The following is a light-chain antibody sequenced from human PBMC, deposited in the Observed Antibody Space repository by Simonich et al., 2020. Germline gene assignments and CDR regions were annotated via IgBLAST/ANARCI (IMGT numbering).Light chain of an antibody. CDR3: QSYDSSIWV. V-gene: IGLV6-57*03. CDR1: SGSIASNY. CDR2: ADN. J-gene: IGLJ3*02. Sequence: NFMLTQPHSVSESPGKTVTISCTRSSGSIASNYVQWYQQRPGSAPTTVVYADNQRPSGVPDRFSGSIDSSSNSASLTLSGLKTEDEADYYCQSYDSSIWVFGGGTKLTVL.